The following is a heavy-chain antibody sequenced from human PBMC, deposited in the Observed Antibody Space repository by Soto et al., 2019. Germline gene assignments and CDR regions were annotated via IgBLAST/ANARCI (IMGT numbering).Heavy chain of an antibody. J-gene: IGHJ4*01. CDR1: GGSIRSYY. Sequence: SETLSLTCTVSGGSIRSYYWSWIRQPPGRGLEYIGYIYFSGSGNYNPPLKSRLTISLDTSKNQFSLKLSSVTAADTAVYYCARHIASQYCSGSGCYGPFDYWGHGTLVTVSS. V-gene: IGHV4-59*01. D-gene: IGHD2-15*01. CDR2: IYFSGSG. CDR3: ARHIASQYCSGSGCYGPFDY.